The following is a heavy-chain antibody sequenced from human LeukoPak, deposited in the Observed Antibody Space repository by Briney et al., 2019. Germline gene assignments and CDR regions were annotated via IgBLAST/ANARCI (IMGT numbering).Heavy chain of an antibody. CDR3: ARGDEVLWFGELTRGFDP. CDR2: ISTSGST. J-gene: IGHJ5*02. D-gene: IGHD3-10*01. Sequence: SQTLSLTCTVSGDSISGANYYWTWIRQPADKGLEWIGRISTSGSTSYDPSLKSRVTISVDTSKNQFFLNLNSVTAADTAVYYCARGDEVLWFGELTRGFDPWGQGTLVTVSS. V-gene: IGHV4-61*02. CDR1: GDSISGANYY.